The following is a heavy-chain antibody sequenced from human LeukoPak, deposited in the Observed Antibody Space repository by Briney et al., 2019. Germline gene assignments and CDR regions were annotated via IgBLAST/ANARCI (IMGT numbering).Heavy chain of an antibody. Sequence: ASVKVSCKASGYTFTSYGISWVRQAPGQGLEWMGWISAYNGNTNYAQKLQGRVTMTTDTSTSTAYMELRSLRSDDTAVYYCAWADFDREGPYYYMDVWGKGTTVTISS. CDR1: GYTFTSYG. CDR2: ISAYNGNT. V-gene: IGHV1-18*01. CDR3: AWADFDREGPYYYMDV. D-gene: IGHD3-9*01. J-gene: IGHJ6*03.